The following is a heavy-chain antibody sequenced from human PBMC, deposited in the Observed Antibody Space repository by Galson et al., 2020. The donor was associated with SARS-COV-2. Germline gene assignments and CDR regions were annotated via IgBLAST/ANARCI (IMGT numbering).Heavy chain of an antibody. CDR1: GGSISSGSYY. CDR3: ARNPSRENWFDP. V-gene: IGHV4-61*02. Sequence: SETLSLTCTVSGGSISSGSYYWSWIRQPAGKGLEWIGRIYTSGSTNYNPSLKSRVTISVDTSKNQFSLKLSSVTAADTAVYYCARNPSRENWFDPWGQGTLVTVSS. J-gene: IGHJ5*02. CDR2: IYTSGST.